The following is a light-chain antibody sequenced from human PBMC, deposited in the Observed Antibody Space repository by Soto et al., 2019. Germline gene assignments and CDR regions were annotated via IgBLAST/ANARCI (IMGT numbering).Light chain of an antibody. Sequence: EIVLTQSPATLSLSPGERATLSCRANQSVSSYLAWYQQKPGQAPRLLIYRASTRATGIPARFSGSGSGTDFTLSISSLQSEDFAIYYCQQYNNWPITFGQGTRLEIK. J-gene: IGKJ5*01. CDR1: QSVSSY. CDR2: RAS. V-gene: IGKV3-15*01. CDR3: QQYNNWPIT.